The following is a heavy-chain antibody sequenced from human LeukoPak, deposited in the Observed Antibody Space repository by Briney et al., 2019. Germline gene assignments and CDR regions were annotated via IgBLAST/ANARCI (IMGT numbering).Heavy chain of an antibody. CDR2: IIHSGRT. J-gene: IGHJ4*02. D-gene: IGHD2/OR15-2a*01. CDR1: GGSFRGYY. Sequence: SETLSLTCAVYGGSFRGYYWTWIRQSPGMGLEWIGEIIHSGRTNYNPSLTSRVSISVDTSKNQFSLELSSVTAADTAVYYCARGILVTVYAAFDYWGQGTLVTVSS. V-gene: IGHV4-34*01. CDR3: ARGILVTVYAAFDY.